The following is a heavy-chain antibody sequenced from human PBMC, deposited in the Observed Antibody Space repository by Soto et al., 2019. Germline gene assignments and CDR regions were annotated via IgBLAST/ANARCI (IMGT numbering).Heavy chain of an antibody. CDR3: ARRGSGSYYDY. J-gene: IGHJ4*02. V-gene: IGHV3-23*01. CDR2: ISGSGGST. Sequence: GGSLRLSCAASAFTFSSYAMSWVRQAPGKGLEWVSAISGSGGSTYYADSVKGRFTISRDNSKNTLYLQMNSLRAEDTAVYYCARRGSGSYYDYWGQGTLVTVSS. CDR1: AFTFSSYA. D-gene: IGHD1-26*01.